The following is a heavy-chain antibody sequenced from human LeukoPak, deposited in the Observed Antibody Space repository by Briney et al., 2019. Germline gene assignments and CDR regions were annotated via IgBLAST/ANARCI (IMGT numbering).Heavy chain of an antibody. D-gene: IGHD5-24*01. V-gene: IGHV1-69*05. J-gene: IGHJ4*02. CDR3: ARDPRWATAWYYFDY. CDR1: GGTFSSYA. CDR2: IIPIFGAA. Sequence: GASVKVSCKASGGTFSSYAISLVRQAPGPGLEWMGVIIPIFGAANYAQKFQGRVTITTDESTSTAYMELSSLRSEDTAVYNCARDPRWATAWYYFDYWGQGTLVTVSS.